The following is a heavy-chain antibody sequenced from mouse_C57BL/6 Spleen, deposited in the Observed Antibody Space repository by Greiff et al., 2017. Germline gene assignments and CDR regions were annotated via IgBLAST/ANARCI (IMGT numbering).Heavy chain of an antibody. CDR1: GFTFSDYG. Sequence: EVQVVESGGGLVKPGGSLKLSCAASGFTFSDYGMHWVRQAPEKGLEWVAYISSGSSTIYYADTVKGRFTISRDNAKNTLFLQMTSLRSEVTAMYYCARKTTVVADWYFDVWGTGTTVTVSS. D-gene: IGHD1-1*01. V-gene: IGHV5-17*01. J-gene: IGHJ1*03. CDR2: ISSGSSTI. CDR3: ARKTTVVADWYFDV.